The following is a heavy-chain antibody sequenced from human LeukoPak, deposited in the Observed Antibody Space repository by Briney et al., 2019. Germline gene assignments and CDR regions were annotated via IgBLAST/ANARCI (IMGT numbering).Heavy chain of an antibody. CDR3: ARVEGDAYSSSWYLFDP. CDR1: GGSFSGYY. CDR2: INHSGST. Sequence: SETLSLTCAVYGGSFSGYYWSWIRQPPGKGLEWIGEINHSGSTNYNPSLKSRVTISVDTSKNQFSLKLSSVTAADTAVYYCARVEGDAYSSSWYLFDPWGQGTLVTVSS. J-gene: IGHJ5*02. V-gene: IGHV4-34*01. D-gene: IGHD6-13*01.